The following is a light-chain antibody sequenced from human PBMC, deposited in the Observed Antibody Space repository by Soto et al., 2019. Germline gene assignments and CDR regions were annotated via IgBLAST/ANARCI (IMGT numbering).Light chain of an antibody. J-gene: IGKJ2*01. CDR2: DAS. CDR3: HQYNSWPPGT. CDR1: QSISRS. V-gene: IGKV3-15*01. Sequence: EIVLTQSPAILSVSPGERATLSCRASQSISRSLAWYHQKPGQAPRLLISDASTRAPGIPARFSGSGSGTEFTLTISSLQSEDFALYYCHQYNSWPPGTFGQGTKVEIK.